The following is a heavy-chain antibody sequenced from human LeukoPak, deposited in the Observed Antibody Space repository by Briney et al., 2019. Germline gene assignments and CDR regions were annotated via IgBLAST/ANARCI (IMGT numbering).Heavy chain of an antibody. CDR3: AREIDCSGGACYSVLGY. CDR1: GFTFSRYG. J-gene: IGHJ4*02. D-gene: IGHD2-15*01. Sequence: GGSLRLSCAASGFTFSRYGMNWVRQAPGKGLEWVANIWYDGSNKYYRDSLKGRFTISRDNAKNTLYPQMDSLRAEDTAVYYCAREIDCSGGACYSVLGYWGQGTLVIVSS. V-gene: IGHV3-33*01. CDR2: IWYDGSNK.